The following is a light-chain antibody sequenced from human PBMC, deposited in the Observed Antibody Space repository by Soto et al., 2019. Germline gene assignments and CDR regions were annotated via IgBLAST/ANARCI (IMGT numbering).Light chain of an antibody. CDR1: QSVSNY. J-gene: IGKJ4*01. CDR3: QQRSSWPLLT. CDR2: DAS. V-gene: IGKV3-11*01. Sequence: EIVLTQSPATLSLSPGERATLSCRASQSVSNYLAWFQQKPGQAPRLLIYDASNRATGIPARFSGSGSGTDFTLTISSLEPEDCAVYYCQQRSSWPLLTCGGGTKVEI.